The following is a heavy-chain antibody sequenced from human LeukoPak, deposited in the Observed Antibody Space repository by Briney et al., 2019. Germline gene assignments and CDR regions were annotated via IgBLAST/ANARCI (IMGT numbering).Heavy chain of an antibody. Sequence: GSLRLSCAASGFTFSSYSMNWVRQAPGKGLEWVSSISSSSSYIYYADSVKGRFTISRDNAKNPLYLQMNSLRAEDTAVYYCARALLRSGYYYEYFQHWGQGTLVTVSS. J-gene: IGHJ1*01. CDR1: GFTFSSYS. V-gene: IGHV3-21*01. CDR2: ISSSSSYI. CDR3: ARALLRSGYYYEYFQH. D-gene: IGHD3-22*01.